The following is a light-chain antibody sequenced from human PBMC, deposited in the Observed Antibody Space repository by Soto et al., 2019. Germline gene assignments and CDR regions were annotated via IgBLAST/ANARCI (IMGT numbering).Light chain of an antibody. CDR2: SAD. J-gene: IGLJ2*01. CDR3: AAWDASLNGVV. Sequence: QSVLTQPPSASGTPGQRVTISCSGSNSNIGSNPVNRYQQLPGTAPRLLIYSADQRPSGVPDRISGSKSGPSASLAISGLQSEDEADYYCAAWDASLNGVVFGGGTKLTVL. V-gene: IGLV1-44*01. CDR1: NSNIGSNP.